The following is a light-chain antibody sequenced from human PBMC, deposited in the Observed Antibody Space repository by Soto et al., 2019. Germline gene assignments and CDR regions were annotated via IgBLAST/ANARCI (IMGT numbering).Light chain of an antibody. J-gene: IGKJ1*01. CDR3: QHYNNWPQT. V-gene: IGKV3-15*01. CDR2: GAS. CDR1: QSVSSN. Sequence: EIVMTQSPATLSVSPGERATLSCRASQSVSSNLAWYQQKPGQAPRLRIYGASTRATGIPARFSGSGSGTEFTLTISSLQSEDFAVYYCQHYNNWPQTFGQGTKVEIQ.